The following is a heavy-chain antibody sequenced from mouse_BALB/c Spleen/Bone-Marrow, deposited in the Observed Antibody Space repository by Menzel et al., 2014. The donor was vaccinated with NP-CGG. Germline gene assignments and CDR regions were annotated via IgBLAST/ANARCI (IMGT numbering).Heavy chain of an antibody. J-gene: IGHJ4*01. CDR3: ARGNPLYAMDY. V-gene: IGHV1-7*01. D-gene: IGHD2-1*01. CDR1: GYTFTSYW. Sequence: VHLVESGAELAKPGASVKMSCKASGYTFTSYWMHWVKQRPGQGLEWIGYINPSTGYTDYNQKFNDKATLTADKSSSTAYMQLSSLISKDSAVYYCARGNPLYAMDYWGQGTSVTVSS. CDR2: INPSTGYT.